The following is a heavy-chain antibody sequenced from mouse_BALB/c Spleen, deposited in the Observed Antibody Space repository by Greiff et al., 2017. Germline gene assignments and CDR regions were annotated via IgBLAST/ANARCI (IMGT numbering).Heavy chain of an antibody. CDR2: IYPGDGDT. D-gene: IGHD1-1*01. Sequence: VQLQQSGAELVRPGYSVKISCTASGYAFSSYWMNWVKQRPGQGLEWIGQIYPGDGDTNYNGKFKGKATLNADKSSSTAYMQLSSLTSEDSSVYFCARRDYGSTPYFDYWGQGTTLTVSS. V-gene: IGHV1-80*01. CDR1: GYAFSSYW. J-gene: IGHJ2*01. CDR3: ARRDYGSTPYFDY.